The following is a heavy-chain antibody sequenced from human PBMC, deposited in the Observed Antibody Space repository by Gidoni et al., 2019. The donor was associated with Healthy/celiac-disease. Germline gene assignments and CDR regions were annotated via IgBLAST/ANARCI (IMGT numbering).Heavy chain of an antibody. CDR1: GYTFTSYY. Sequence: QVQLVQSGAEVKKPGASVKVSCKASGYTFTSYYMHWVRQAPGQGLEWMGIIKPSGGSTSYEQKFQGRVTMTRDTSTSTVYMELSSLRSEDTAVYYCASEGRDIVVVPAANLGYYYGMDVWGQGTTVTVSS. J-gene: IGHJ6*02. CDR2: IKPSGGST. V-gene: IGHV1-46*01. CDR3: ASEGRDIVVVPAANLGYYYGMDV. D-gene: IGHD2-2*01.